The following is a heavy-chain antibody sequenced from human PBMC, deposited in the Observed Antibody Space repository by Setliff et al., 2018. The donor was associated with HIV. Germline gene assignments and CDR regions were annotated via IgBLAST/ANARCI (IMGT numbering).Heavy chain of an antibody. CDR2: AIPMLGVP. V-gene: IGHV1-69*10. Sequence: SVKVSCKASGGTFSSYVINWVRQAPGQGLEWMGGAIPMLGVPDYAQSFQDRVTMTRDTSTSTVYMELSSLRSEDTAVYYCARVRYCSGGSCYGGEYWFDPWGQGTLVTVSS. CDR1: GGTFSSYV. CDR3: ARVRYCSGGSCYGGEYWFDP. J-gene: IGHJ5*02. D-gene: IGHD2-15*01.